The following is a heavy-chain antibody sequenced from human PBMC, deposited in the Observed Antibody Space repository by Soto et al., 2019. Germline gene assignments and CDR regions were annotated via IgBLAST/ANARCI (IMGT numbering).Heavy chain of an antibody. Sequence: PGGSLRLSCAASGFTFSSYGMHWVRQAPGKGLEWVAVISYDGSNKYYADSVKGRFTISRDNSKNTLYLQMNSLRVEDTAVYYCARSPYSVSYLAYFDYWGQGTLVTVSS. CDR3: ARSPYSVSYLAYFDY. D-gene: IGHD1-26*01. CDR1: GFTFSSYG. J-gene: IGHJ4*02. CDR2: ISYDGSNK. V-gene: IGHV3-30*03.